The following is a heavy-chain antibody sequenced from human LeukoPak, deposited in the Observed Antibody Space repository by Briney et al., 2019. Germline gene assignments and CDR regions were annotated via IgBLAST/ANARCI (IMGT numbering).Heavy chain of an antibody. CDR1: GFTFSSYG. D-gene: IGHD6-19*01. CDR3: AKDIGRGWYLLYFDY. Sequence: GGSLRLSCAASGFTFSSYGMHWVRQAPGKGLEWVAVISYDGSNEYYADSVKGRFTISRDNSKNTLYLQMNSLRAEDTAVYYCAKDIGRGWYLLYFDYRGQGTLVTVSS. CDR2: ISYDGSNE. V-gene: IGHV3-30*18. J-gene: IGHJ4*02.